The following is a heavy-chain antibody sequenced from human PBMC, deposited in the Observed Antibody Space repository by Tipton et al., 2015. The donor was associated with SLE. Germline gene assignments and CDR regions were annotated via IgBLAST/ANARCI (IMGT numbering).Heavy chain of an antibody. CDR3: ARGRQQLDAFDI. V-gene: IGHV3-21*01. J-gene: IGHJ3*02. Sequence: SLRLSCAASGFTFSSYSMNWVRQAPGKGLEWVSSISSSSSYMYYADSVKGRFTISRDNAKNSLYLQMNSLRAEDTAVYYCARGRQQLDAFDIWGQGAMVTVSS. CDR1: GFTFSSYS. D-gene: IGHD6-13*01. CDR2: ISSSSSYM.